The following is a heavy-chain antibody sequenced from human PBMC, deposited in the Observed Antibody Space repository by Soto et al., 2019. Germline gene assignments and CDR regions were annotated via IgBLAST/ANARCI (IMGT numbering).Heavy chain of an antibody. V-gene: IGHV3-23*01. J-gene: IGHJ4*02. CDR2: ISETGGDT. CDR1: GFAFSAYA. Sequence: EVQLLESGGTLVQPGGSLRVSCAASGFAFSAYAMTWVRQAPGKGLEWVSAISETGGDTYYADSVKGRVTISRDNSKNTLYLQVDSLRADDTAVYYCAREAGYGSGIDYWGQGTLVTVSS. CDR3: AREAGYGSGIDY. D-gene: IGHD3-10*01.